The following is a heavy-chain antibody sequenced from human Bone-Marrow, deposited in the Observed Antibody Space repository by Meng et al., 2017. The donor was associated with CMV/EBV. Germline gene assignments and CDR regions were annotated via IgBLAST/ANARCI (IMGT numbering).Heavy chain of an antibody. J-gene: IGHJ4*02. V-gene: IGHV3-21*01. CDR3: ARARRYSSSRYYFDY. D-gene: IGHD6-13*01. CDR2: ISSSSSYI. Sequence: GESLKISCAASGFTFSSYAMNWVRQAPGKGLEWVSSISSSSSYIYYADSVKGRFTISRDNAKNSLYLQMNSLRAEDTAVYYCARARRYSSSRYYFDYWGQGTLVTVSS. CDR1: GFTFSSYA.